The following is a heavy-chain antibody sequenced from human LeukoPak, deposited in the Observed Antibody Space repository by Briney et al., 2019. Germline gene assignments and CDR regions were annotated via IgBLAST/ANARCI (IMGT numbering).Heavy chain of an antibody. V-gene: IGHV4-59*01. Sequence: KSSETLSLTCTVSGGSIRTYFWSWIRQPPGKGLEWIGYISYSGSTNYNPSLKSRVTISVDTSKNQFSLKLSSVTAADTAVYYCARDTSNAFDIWGQGTMVTVSS. CDR2: ISYSGST. CDR3: ARDTSNAFDI. J-gene: IGHJ3*02. CDR1: GGSIRTYF.